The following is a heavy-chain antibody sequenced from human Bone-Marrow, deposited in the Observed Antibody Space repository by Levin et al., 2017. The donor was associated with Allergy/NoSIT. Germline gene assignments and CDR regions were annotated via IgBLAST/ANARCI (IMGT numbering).Heavy chain of an antibody. Sequence: DSVKVSCKTSGYTFTSFDINWVRQATGQGLEWMGWMYPNSDNAGYAQKFQGRVTMTRNTSISTAYMELSSLRSEDTAIYYCARGELGSGYLFDYWGQGTLVTVSS. V-gene: IGHV1-8*01. CDR3: ARGELGSGYLFDY. CDR2: MYPNSDNA. CDR1: GYTFTSFD. J-gene: IGHJ4*02. D-gene: IGHD5-12*01.